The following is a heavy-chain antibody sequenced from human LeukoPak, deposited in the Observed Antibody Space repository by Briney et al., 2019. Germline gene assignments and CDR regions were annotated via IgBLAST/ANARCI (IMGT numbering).Heavy chain of an antibody. CDR3: ARGGSTLHSAGGHDIEFYYYYYMDV. J-gene: IGHJ6*03. D-gene: IGHD3-9*01. Sequence: KPSETLSLTCTVSGDSITSGSYYWSWIRQPAGKGLEWIGRIFISGGTNYNPSLRSRVTMSLDTSKNQFSLKLYSVTAADTAVYYCARGGSTLHSAGGHDIEFYYYYYMDVWGKGTTVTISS. CDR2: IFISGGT. CDR1: GDSITSGSYY. V-gene: IGHV4-61*02.